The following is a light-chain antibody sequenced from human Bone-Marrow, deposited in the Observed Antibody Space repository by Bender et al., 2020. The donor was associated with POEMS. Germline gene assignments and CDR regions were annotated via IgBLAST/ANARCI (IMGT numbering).Light chain of an antibody. Sequence: QSALTQPASVSGSPGQSVTMSCAGTSNDIGDYDYVSWFQQHPGKAPKLILYDVTNRPSGISNRFSGSKSGNTASLTISGLQTDDESDYYCTSCTKINTWVFGGGTRVTV. J-gene: IGLJ3*02. CDR1: SNDIGDYDY. V-gene: IGLV2-14*03. CDR3: TSCTKINTWV. CDR2: DVT.